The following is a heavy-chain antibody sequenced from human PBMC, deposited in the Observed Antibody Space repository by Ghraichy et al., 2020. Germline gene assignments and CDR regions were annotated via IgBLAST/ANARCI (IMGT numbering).Heavy chain of an antibody. D-gene: IGHD6-13*01. CDR2: IYYSGST. J-gene: IGHJ4*02. V-gene: IGHV4-39*01. CDR3: ARQVAPLLHIAAAGTGYYFDY. Sequence: SETLSLTCTVSGGSISSSSYYWGWIRQPPGKGLEWIGSIYYSGSTYYNPSLKSRVTISVDTSKNQFSLKLSSVTAADTAVYYCARQVAPLLHIAAAGTGYYFDYWGQGTLVTVSS. CDR1: GGSISSSSYY.